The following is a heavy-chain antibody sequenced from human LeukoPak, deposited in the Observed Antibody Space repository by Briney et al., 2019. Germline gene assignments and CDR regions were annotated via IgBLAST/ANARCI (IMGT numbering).Heavy chain of an antibody. CDR1: GDSASSNSAA. CDR2: TYYRSKWYN. CDR3: ARGILIAAAGLNWFDP. Sequence: SQTLSLTRAISGDSASSNSAAWNWIRQSPSRGLEWLGRTYYRSKWYNDYAVSVKSRITINPDTSKNQFSLQLNSVTPEDTAVYYCARGILIAAAGLNWFDPWGQGTLVTVSS. J-gene: IGHJ5*02. V-gene: IGHV6-1*01. D-gene: IGHD6-13*01.